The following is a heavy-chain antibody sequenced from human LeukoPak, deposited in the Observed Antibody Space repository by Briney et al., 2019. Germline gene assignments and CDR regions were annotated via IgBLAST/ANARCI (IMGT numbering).Heavy chain of an antibody. D-gene: IGHD3-22*01. CDR2: ISGSGGST. CDR1: GFTFNSYA. CDR3: VKDQDSGAYSRFDY. J-gene: IGHJ4*02. Sequence: GGSLRLSCAASGFTFNSYAMSWVRQAPGKGLEWVSSISGSGGSTYYTDSVKGRFTISRDNSKNTLYPQMNSLRAEDTAVYYCVKDQDSGAYSRFDYWGQGTLVTVSS. V-gene: IGHV3-23*01.